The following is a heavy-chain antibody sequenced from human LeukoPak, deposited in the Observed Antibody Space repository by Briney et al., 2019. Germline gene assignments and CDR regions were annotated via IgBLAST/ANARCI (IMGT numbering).Heavy chain of an antibody. CDR2: TYYRSKWYN. CDR3: ARDQGLGRYAFDI. V-gene: IGHV6-1*01. Sequence: SQTLSLTCAISGDSVSTNSATWNWIRQSPSRGLEWLGRTYYRSKWYNDYAVSVKSRITISPDTSKNQFSLQLNSVTPEDTAVYYCARDQGLGRYAFDIWGQGTMATVSS. J-gene: IGHJ3*02. CDR1: GDSVSTNSAT. D-gene: IGHD7-27*01.